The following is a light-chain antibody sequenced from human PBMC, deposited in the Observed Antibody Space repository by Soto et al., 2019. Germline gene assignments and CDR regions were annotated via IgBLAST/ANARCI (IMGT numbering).Light chain of an antibody. J-gene: IGLJ2*01. V-gene: IGLV1-40*01. CDR2: GNR. Sequence: QSVLTQPPSQFRAPGQRVTISCPGNSSNLGAGYDVPWYPQLLGAAPKLVIFGNRNRPSGVPERFSSSKSGTSASLAITGFAGEGEVEYSCQAYDYSLVASVFGGGTQLSVL. CDR1: SSNLGAGYD. CDR3: QAYDYSLVASV.